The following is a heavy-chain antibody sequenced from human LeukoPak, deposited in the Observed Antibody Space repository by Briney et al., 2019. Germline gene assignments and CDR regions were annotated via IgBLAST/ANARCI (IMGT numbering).Heavy chain of an antibody. Sequence: GGSLRLSCAASGFTFSSYWMHWVRQAPGKGLEWVSAITNSGDSTYYADAVKGRFTISRDNSKNTLYLQMNSLRAEDTAIYYCAKGGTVVTAVDFDIWGQGTMVIVSS. CDR3: AKGGTVVTAVDFDI. CDR2: ITNSGDST. D-gene: IGHD4-23*01. CDR1: GFTFSSYW. V-gene: IGHV3-23*01. J-gene: IGHJ3*02.